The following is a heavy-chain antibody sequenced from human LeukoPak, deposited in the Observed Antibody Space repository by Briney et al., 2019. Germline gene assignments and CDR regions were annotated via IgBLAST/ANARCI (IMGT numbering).Heavy chain of an antibody. CDR2: IYVDGRTT. CDR1: GFTFGNYW. V-gene: IGHV3-74*01. D-gene: IGHD2/OR15-2a*01. CDR3: AKVVQTGNSMFDY. Sequence: QPGGSLRLSCVASGFTFGNYWMHWVRQPPGKGLVWVSRIYVDGRTTNYADSVKGRFTISRDNAKNTVYLEMNSLGVEDTAIYFCAKVVQTGNSMFDYWGQGALVTVSS. J-gene: IGHJ5*01.